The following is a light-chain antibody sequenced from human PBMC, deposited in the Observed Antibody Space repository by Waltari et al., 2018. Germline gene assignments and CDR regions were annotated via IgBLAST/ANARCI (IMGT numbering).Light chain of an antibody. CDR3: QQSYSTPQT. V-gene: IGKV1-39*01. J-gene: IGKJ2*01. Sequence: DIQMTQSPSSLSASVGDRVTITCRASQNIRRNLNWYQQKPGKAPKVLIYAASSLQSGVPSRFSGSGSGTDFALTISSLQPEDFATYHCQQSYSTPQTFGQGTKLEI. CDR2: AAS. CDR1: QNIRRN.